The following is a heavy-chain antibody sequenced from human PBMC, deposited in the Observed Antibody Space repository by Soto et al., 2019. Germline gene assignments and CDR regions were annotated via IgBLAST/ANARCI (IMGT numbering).Heavy chain of an antibody. V-gene: IGHV4-34*01. CDR2: INHSGST. CDR3: AHEPNYYDSSGYYDY. J-gene: IGHJ4*02. CDR1: GGSFSGYY. Sequence: KPSETLSLTCAVYGGSFSGYYWSWIRQPPGKGLEWIGEINHSGSTNYNPSLKSRVTISVDTSKNQFSLKLSSVTAADTAVYYCAHEPNYYDSSGYYDYWGQGTLVTVSS. D-gene: IGHD3-22*01.